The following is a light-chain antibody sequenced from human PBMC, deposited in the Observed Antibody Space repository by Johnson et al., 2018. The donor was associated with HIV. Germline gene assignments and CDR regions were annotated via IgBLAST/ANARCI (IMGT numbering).Light chain of an antibody. CDR3: GAGVSSLSVYV. CDR1: TSNIGNNY. CDR2: DDN. J-gene: IGLJ1*01. Sequence: QSVLTQPPSVSAAPGQKVTISCSGSTSNIGNNYVSWYQQFSGAAPKLLIYDDNKRPSRIPDRFSGSKSGPSATLGLTGLQTGDEADFYCGAGVSSLSVYVFGTGTKVTVL. V-gene: IGLV1-51*01.